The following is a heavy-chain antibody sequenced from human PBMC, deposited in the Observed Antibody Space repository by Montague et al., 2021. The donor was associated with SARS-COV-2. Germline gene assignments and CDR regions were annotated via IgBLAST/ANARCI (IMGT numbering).Heavy chain of an antibody. CDR3: ARDRFDFGAGRQGTIDF. CDR2: MHFTGKT. D-gene: IGHD3-10*01. V-gene: IGHV4-4*07. Sequence: SETLSLTCSVSGDSITNHYWSWIRQPAGKGLEWIGRMHFTGKTNFSPFFSSRLTMSADTSKNQFPLKLTSVTAADTAIYFCARDRFDFGAGRQGTIDFWGQGILVTVSS. CDR1: GDSITNHY. J-gene: IGHJ4*02.